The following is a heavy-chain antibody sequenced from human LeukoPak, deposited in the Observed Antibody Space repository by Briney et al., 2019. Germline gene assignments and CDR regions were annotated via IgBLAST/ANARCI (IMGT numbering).Heavy chain of an antibody. J-gene: IGHJ4*02. CDR3: AREGSGYPY. CDR2: INPNSGAT. Sequence: GASVNLSCKASGYTFTGYYLHWVRQPPGQGLEWMGWINPNSGATNYAQTFQGRVTMTRDTSISTAYLEVSRLRSDDTAVFYCAREGSGYPYWGQGTLVTVSS. CDR1: GYTFTGYY. D-gene: IGHD3-22*01. V-gene: IGHV1-2*02.